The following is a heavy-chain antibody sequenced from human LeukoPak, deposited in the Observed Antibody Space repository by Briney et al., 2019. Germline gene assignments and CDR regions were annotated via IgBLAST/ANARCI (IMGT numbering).Heavy chain of an antibody. CDR3: ARVGPPLWFGELFDDFDY. J-gene: IGHJ4*02. V-gene: IGHV3-43*01. Sequence: GGSLRLSCAASGFTFDDYTMYWVRQAPGKGLEWVSLISWDGGTIYYADSVKGRFTISRDNAKNSLYLQMNSLRAEDTAVYYCARVGPPLWFGELFDDFDYWGQGTLVTVSS. CDR1: GFTFDDYT. D-gene: IGHD3-10*01. CDR2: ISWDGGTI.